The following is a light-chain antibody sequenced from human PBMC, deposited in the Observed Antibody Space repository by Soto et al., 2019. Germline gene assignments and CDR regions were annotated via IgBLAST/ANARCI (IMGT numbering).Light chain of an antibody. CDR2: GAS. V-gene: IGKV3-20*01. CDR3: QQYDSTPPVYT. J-gene: IGKJ2*01. Sequence: EIVLTQSPGTLSLSPGERATLSCRASRSVSNKYLDWYQQKPGQAPRLLIDGASSSATGIPDKFSGSGSGTVFTLTISSLDPEDFAVYYCQQYDSTPPVYTFGQGTKLDIK. CDR1: RSVSNKY.